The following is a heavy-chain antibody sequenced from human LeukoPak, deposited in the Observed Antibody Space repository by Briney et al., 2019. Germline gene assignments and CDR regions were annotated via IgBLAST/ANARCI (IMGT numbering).Heavy chain of an antibody. CDR3: ARSRQGLNYFDY. Sequence: NASETLSLTCTVSGGSIRSSYYYWGWIRQPPGKGLEWIGSIYDSGSTYYNPSLKSRVTISVDTSKNQFSLKLNSVTAADTAVYYCARSRQGLNYFDYWGQGTLVTVSS. J-gene: IGHJ4*02. V-gene: IGHV4-39*01. CDR1: GGSIRSSYYY. CDR2: IYDSGST.